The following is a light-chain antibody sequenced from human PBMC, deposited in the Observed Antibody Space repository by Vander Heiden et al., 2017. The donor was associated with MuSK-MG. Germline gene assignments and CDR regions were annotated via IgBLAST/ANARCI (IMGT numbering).Light chain of an antibody. CDR3: QSYDSSLRGV. CDR1: SSNIGAGFD. CDR2: DNS. J-gene: IGLJ2*01. Sequence: QSVLTQPPSVSGAPGQRVTISCTGSSSNIGAGFDVHWYQQLPGTSPILLFYDNSHRPSGVPGRFSGSKSGTSASLAITGLQAEDEADYFCQSYDSSLRGVFGGGTKLTVL. V-gene: IGLV1-40*01.